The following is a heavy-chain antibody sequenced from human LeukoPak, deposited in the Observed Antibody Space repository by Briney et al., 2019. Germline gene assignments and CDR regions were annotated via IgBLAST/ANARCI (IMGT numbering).Heavy chain of an antibody. CDR2: IYTSGST. Sequence: PSETLSLTCTVSGGSISSGSYYWSWIRQPAGKGLEWIGRIYTSGSTNYNPSLKSRVTISVDTSKNQFSLKLSSVTAADTAVYYCARDLVGATLNWFDPWGQGTLVTVSS. J-gene: IGHJ5*02. CDR3: ARDLVGATLNWFDP. V-gene: IGHV4-61*02. D-gene: IGHD1-26*01. CDR1: GGSISSGSYY.